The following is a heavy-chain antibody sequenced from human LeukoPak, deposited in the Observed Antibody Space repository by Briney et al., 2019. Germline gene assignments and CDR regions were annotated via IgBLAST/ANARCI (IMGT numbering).Heavy chain of an antibody. D-gene: IGHD2-15*01. J-gene: IGHJ5*02. V-gene: IGHV4-4*07. CDR1: GGSISSYY. CDR3: ARDTAGYCSGGSCYPNWFDP. CDR2: IYTSGST. Sequence: SETLSLTCTVSGGSISSYYWSWVRQPAGKGLEWIGRIYTSGSTNYNPSLKSRVTISVDKSKNQFSLKLSSVTAADTAVYYCARDTAGYCSGGSCYPNWFDPWGQGTLVTVSS.